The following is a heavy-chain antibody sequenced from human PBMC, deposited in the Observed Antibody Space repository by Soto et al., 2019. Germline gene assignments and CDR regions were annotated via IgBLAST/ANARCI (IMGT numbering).Heavy chain of an antibody. CDR1: GFTFSSYS. CDR3: ARDLELGAFDI. V-gene: IGHV3-48*04. J-gene: IGHJ3*02. D-gene: IGHD1-7*01. Sequence: GGSLRLSCAASGFTFSSYSMNWVRQAPGKGLEWVSYITRSSSPIYYADSVKGRFTISRDNAKNSLYLQMNSLRAEDTAVYYCARDLELGAFDIWGQGTMVTVSS. CDR2: ITRSSSPI.